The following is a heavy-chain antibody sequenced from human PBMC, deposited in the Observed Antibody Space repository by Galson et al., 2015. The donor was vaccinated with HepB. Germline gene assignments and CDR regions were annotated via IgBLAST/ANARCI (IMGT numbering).Heavy chain of an antibody. CDR1: GYSFSDSY. J-gene: IGHJ4*02. Sequence: SVKVSCKASGYSFSDSYIHWVRQAPGQGLEWIGWISPNSGATNYAQKFQGSVTMTRDTSINTAYMELSRLRSDDTAVYYCAKGNVYYFDYWGQGTLVTVPS. V-gene: IGHV1-2*04. CDR3: AKGNVYYFDY. CDR2: ISPNSGAT.